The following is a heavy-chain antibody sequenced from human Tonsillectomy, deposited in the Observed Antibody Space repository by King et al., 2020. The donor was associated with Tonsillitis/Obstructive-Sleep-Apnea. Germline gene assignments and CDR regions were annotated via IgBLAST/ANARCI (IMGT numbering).Heavy chain of an antibody. V-gene: IGHV3-30*01. CDR2: ISYDGSNK. J-gene: IGHJ4*02. CDR3: ARDSAFSGSGYYVG. CDR1: GFTFSSYS. Sequence: VQLVQSGGCVVQPGRALRLSCAASGFTFSSYSMHWVRQAPGKGLEGVAGISYDGSNKYYADSVKGRFTISRDNSKNTLYLQMNSLRAEDTAVYYCARDSAFSGSGYYVGWGQGTLVTVSS. D-gene: IGHD3-3*01.